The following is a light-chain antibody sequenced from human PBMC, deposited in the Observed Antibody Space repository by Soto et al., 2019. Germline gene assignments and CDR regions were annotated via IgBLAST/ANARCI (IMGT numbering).Light chain of an antibody. J-gene: IGKJ1*01. CDR2: GAS. Sequence: EIVLTQSPATLSLSPGGSATLSCRASQSVNINLAWYQQKPGQAPRLLFSGASSRATDTPDRFSVSGSGTDFTLTISSLQPEDFATYYCLQDDNYPRTFGQGTKVDIK. V-gene: IGKV3-11*01. CDR3: LQDDNYPRT. CDR1: QSVNIN.